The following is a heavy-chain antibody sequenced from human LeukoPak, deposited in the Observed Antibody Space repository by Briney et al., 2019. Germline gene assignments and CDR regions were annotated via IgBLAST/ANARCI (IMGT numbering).Heavy chain of an antibody. V-gene: IGHV1-3*01. CDR1: GYTSTSYA. J-gene: IGHJ5*02. CDR2: INAGNGNT. Sequence: ASVKVSCKASGYTSTSYAMHWVRQAPGQRLEWMGWINAGNGNTKYSQELQGRVTMTTDTSTSTAYMELRSLRSDDTAVYYCARDRCSSTSCLNWFDPWGQGTLVTVSS. D-gene: IGHD2-2*01. CDR3: ARDRCSSTSCLNWFDP.